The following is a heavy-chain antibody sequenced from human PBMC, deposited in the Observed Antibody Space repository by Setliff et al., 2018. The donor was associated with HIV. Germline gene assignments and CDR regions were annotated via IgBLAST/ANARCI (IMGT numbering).Heavy chain of an antibody. D-gene: IGHD3-22*01. V-gene: IGHV6-1*01. CDR1: GDSVSSNSAA. CDR2: TYYRSKWYN. Sequence: SQTLSLTCAISGDSVSSNSAAWNWIRQSPSRGLEWLGRTYYRSKWYNDYAGSVKSRITINPDTSKNQFSLQLNSVTPEDTAVYYCARTRGLGYYDSSGNAFDIWGRGTLVTVSS. CDR3: ARTRGLGYYDSSGNAFDI. J-gene: IGHJ2*01.